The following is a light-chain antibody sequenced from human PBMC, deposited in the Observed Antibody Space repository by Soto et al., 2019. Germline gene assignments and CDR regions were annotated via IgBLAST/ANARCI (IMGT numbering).Light chain of an antibody. CDR1: QSVSSN. Sequence: EIVMTQSPATLSVSPWERATLSCRASQSVSSNLAWYQEKPGQAPRLLIYGASSRATGIPDRFSGSGSGTDFTLTISSLEPEDFAVYYCQQRSNWPPITFGQGTRLEIK. CDR3: QQRSNWPPIT. V-gene: IGKV3-11*01. CDR2: GAS. J-gene: IGKJ5*01.